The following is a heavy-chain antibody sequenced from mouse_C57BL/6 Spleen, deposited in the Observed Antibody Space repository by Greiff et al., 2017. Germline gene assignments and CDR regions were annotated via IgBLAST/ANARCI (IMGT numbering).Heavy chain of an antibody. D-gene: IGHD1-1*01. CDR2: IYPRSGNT. CDR1: GYTFTSYG. J-gene: IGHJ4*01. V-gene: IGHV1-81*01. CDR3: ARGPYYYGSSYDAMDY. Sequence: QVQLQQSGAELARPGASVKLSCKASGYTFTSYGISWVKQRTGQGLEWIGEIYPRSGNTYYNEKFKGKATLTADKSSSTAYMELRSLTSDDSAVYFCARGPYYYGSSYDAMDYWGQGTSVSVSS.